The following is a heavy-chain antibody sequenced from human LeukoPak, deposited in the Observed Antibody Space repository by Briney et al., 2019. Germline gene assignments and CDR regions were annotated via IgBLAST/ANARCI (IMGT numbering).Heavy chain of an antibody. CDR3: ARAQWLRRDY. V-gene: IGHV1-8*01. J-gene: IGHJ4*02. CDR1: GYTFTGYD. Sequence: ASVNLSCKASGYTFTGYDINWVRKATGQGLEWMGWMNPNSGKTGYAQKFQGRVTMTRNTSISTAYMELSSLRSEDTAVYYCARAQWLRRDYWGQETLVTVSS. D-gene: IGHD6-19*01. CDR2: MNPNSGKT.